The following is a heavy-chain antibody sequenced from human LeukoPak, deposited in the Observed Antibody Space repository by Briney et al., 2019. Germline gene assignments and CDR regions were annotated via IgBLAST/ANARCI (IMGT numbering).Heavy chain of an antibody. V-gene: IGHV3-23*01. CDR3: ARGGGYCTGPSCYTFDY. Sequence: PGGSLRLSCAASGFTFNSFVMSWVRQAPGKGLEWVSTISGSGGGTFYADSVKGRFTISRDNSKNTLYLQMNSLRAEDTTVFYCARGGGYCTGPSCYTFDYWGQGTLVTVSS. D-gene: IGHD2-2*02. CDR2: ISGSGGGT. J-gene: IGHJ4*02. CDR1: GFTFNSFV.